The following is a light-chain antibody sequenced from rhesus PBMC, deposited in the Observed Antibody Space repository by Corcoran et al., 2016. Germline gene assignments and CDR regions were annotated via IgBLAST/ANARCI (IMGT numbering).Light chain of an antibody. J-gene: IGKJ4*01. CDR1: QGTSSY. Sequence: DIQMSHSPSSLSASVGDRVTITCRASQGTSSYLNWYQQKPGKAPKLLLNYANSLASGVPSRFSGSGSGTEFTLTIGSLQPEDFAPYYCQHGNSKPLTFGGGTKVELK. CDR3: QHGNSKPLT. CDR2: YAN. V-gene: IGKV1-32*04.